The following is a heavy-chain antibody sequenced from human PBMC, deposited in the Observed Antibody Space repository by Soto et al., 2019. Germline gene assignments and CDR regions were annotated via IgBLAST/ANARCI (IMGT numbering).Heavy chain of an antibody. V-gene: IGHV3-30-3*01. J-gene: IGHJ3*01. Sequence: GGSLRLSCAASGFTFSSYAMHWVRQAPGKGLEWVAVISYDGSNKYYLDSVKGRFTISRDNAKNSLYLQMNSLRAEDTAIYYCARGDRGGFDLWGHGTVVTVSS. CDR3: ARGDRGGFDL. CDR2: ISYDGSNK. D-gene: IGHD3-10*01. CDR1: GFTFSSYA.